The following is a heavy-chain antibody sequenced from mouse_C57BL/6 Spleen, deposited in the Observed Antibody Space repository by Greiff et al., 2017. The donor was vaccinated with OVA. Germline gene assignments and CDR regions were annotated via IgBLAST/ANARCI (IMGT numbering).Heavy chain of an antibody. D-gene: IGHD1-1*01. Sequence: VQLQQSGPGLVQPSQSLSITCTVSGFSLTSYGVHWVRQSPGKGLEWLGEIWRGGSRDYNAAFMSRLSITKDNSTIQVFFKMNSLQAYYTAICCCGSNYDGSFADWGTGTLVTVSA. CDR1: GFSLTSYG. CDR3: GSNYDGSFAD. CDR2: IWRGGSR. J-gene: IGHJ3*01. V-gene: IGHV2-5*01.